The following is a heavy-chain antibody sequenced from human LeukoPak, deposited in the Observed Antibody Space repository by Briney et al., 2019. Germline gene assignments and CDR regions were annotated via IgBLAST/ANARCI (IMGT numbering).Heavy chain of an antibody. CDR2: ISSSGST. Sequence: SQTLSLTCTVSGDSISSGDYYWSWIRQPAGKGLEWIGRISSSGSTNYNPSLKRRATISVDTSKNQSSLKLSSVTAADTAVYFCARGPYSYDSSGAFDIWGQGTMVTVSS. CDR1: GDSISSGDYY. D-gene: IGHD3-22*01. CDR3: ARGPYSYDSSGAFDI. V-gene: IGHV4-61*02. J-gene: IGHJ3*02.